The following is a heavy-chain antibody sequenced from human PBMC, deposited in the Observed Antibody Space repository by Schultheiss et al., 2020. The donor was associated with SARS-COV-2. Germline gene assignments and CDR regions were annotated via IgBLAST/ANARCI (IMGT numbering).Heavy chain of an antibody. CDR3: ARDRGGNIVVVYYYGMDV. D-gene: IGHD2-2*01. J-gene: IGHJ6*02. CDR2: ISAYNGNT. Sequence: ASVKVSCKASGYTFTSYGISWVRQAPGQGLEWMGWISAYNGNTNYAQKLQGRVTMTTDTSTSTAYMELRSLRSDDTAVYYCARDRGGNIVVVYYYGMDVWGQGTTVTVSS. V-gene: IGHV1-18*01. CDR1: GYTFTSYG.